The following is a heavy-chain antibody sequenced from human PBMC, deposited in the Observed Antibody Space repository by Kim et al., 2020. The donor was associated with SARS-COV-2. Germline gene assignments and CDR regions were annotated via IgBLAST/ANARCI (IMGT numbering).Heavy chain of an antibody. V-gene: IGHV4-34*01. J-gene: IGHJ4*02. CDR2: INHSGST. CDR3: ARGRGVSYLGY. Sequence: SETLSLTCAVYGGSFSGYYWSWIRQPPGKGLEWIGEINHSGSTNYNPSLKSRVTISVDTSKNQFSLKLSSVTAADTAVYYCARGRGVSYLGYWGQGTLVTVSS. CDR1: GGSFSGYY. D-gene: IGHD3-10*01.